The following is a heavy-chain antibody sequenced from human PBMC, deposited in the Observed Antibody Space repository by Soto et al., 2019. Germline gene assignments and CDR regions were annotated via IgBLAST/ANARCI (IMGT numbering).Heavy chain of an antibody. CDR1: GFTFSSYA. V-gene: IGHV3-23*01. D-gene: IGHD3-3*01. CDR2: ISGSGGST. Sequence: GGSLRLSCAASGFTFSSYAMSWVRQAPGKGLEWVSAISGSGGSTYYADSVKGRFTISRDNSKNTLYLQMNSLRAEDTAVYYCAKDLYYDFWSGYYHSRGGPNWFDPWGQGTLVTVSS. CDR3: AKDLYYDFWSGYYHSRGGPNWFDP. J-gene: IGHJ5*02.